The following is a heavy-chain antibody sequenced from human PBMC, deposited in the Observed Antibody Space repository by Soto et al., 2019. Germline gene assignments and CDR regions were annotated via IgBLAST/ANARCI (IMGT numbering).Heavy chain of an antibody. D-gene: IGHD2-15*01. V-gene: IGHV1-18*01. CDR3: ARGEGPRLYCSGGSCKTLDY. Sequence: ASVKVSCKASGYTFTNSGISWVRQAPGQGLEWMGWISTDNGNTNYAQHLQGRVTMTRDTSTSTVYMELSSLRSEDTAVYYCARGEGPRLYCSGGSCKTLDYWGQGTLVTVSS. CDR1: GYTFTNSG. CDR2: ISTDNGNT. J-gene: IGHJ4*02.